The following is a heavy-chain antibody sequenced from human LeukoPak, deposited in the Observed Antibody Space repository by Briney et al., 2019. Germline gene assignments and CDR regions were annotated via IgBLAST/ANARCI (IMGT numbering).Heavy chain of an antibody. V-gene: IGHV4-59*01. Sequence: PSETLSLTCSVSGGSINSGYWSRIRQPPGKGLGWIGLLYPSGSTNYNPSLKSRVTISVDTSRTQFSLKLSSMTAADTAVYYCAGGHYPLEYWGQGTLVTVSS. D-gene: IGHD1-26*01. J-gene: IGHJ4*02. CDR1: GGSINSGY. CDR2: LYPSGST. CDR3: AGGHYPLEY.